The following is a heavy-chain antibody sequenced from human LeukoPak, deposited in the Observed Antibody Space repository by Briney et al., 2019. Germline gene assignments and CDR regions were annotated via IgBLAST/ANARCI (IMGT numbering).Heavy chain of an antibody. V-gene: IGHV3-74*01. CDR3: ARETTTRYYYDSSGLDY. CDR1: GFTFSSYW. CDR2: INSDGSST. Sequence: GGSLRLSCAASGFTFSSYWMHWVRQAPGKGLVWVSRINSDGSSTSYADSVKGRFTISRDNAKNTLYLQMNSLRAEDTAVYYCARETTTRYYYDSSGLDYWGQGTLVTVSS. D-gene: IGHD3-22*01. J-gene: IGHJ4*02.